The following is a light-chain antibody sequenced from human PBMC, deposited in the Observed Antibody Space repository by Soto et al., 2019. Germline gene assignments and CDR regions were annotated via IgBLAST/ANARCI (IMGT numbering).Light chain of an antibody. CDR1: QSVDRY. V-gene: IGKV3-11*01. J-gene: IGKJ2*02. CDR3: QQRGKWPST. Sequence: EIVLTQSPGTLSLSPGETATLSCRASQSVDRYVAWYQQKLGQAPRLLIYDTYTRATGVGARFTGSGSATDFSLTITSLEPEDFAVYFCQQRGKWPSTFGPGTKVDIK. CDR2: DTY.